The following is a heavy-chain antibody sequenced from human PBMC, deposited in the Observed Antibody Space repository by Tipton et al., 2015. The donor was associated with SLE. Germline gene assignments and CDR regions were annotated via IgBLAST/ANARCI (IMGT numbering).Heavy chain of an antibody. CDR2: IYYSGST. Sequence: TLSLTCTVSGGSISSSSYYWGWIRQPPGKGLEWIGSIYYSGSTYYNPSLKSRVTISVDTSKNQFSLKLSSVTAADTAVYYCARRAVAGYFDSWGQGTLVTVSS. J-gene: IGHJ4*02. D-gene: IGHD6-19*01. CDR3: ARRAVAGYFDS. CDR1: GGSISSSSYY. V-gene: IGHV4-39*07.